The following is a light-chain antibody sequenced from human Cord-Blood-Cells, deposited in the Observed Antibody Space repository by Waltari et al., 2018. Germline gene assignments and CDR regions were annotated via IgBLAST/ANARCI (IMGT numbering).Light chain of an antibody. CDR2: EVS. CDR3: SSYTSSSTLV. V-gene: IGLV2-14*01. CDR1: SSDVGGYNY. J-gene: IGLJ1*01. Sequence: QSALTQPASVSGSPGQSITISCPRTSSDVGGYNYVSWYQQHPGKAPKLMIYEVSNRPSGVSNRFSGSKSGNTASLTISGLQAEDEADYYCSSYTSSSTLVFGTGTKVTVL.